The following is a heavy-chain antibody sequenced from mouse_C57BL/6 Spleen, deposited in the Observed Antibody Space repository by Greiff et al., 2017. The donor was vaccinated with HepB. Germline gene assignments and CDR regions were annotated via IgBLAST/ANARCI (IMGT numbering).Heavy chain of an antibody. CDR2: IWTGGGT. J-gene: IGHJ4*01. V-gene: IGHV2-9-1*01. CDR3: ARSLLYGSRAMDY. Sequence: VKLMESGPGLVAPSQSLSITCTVSGFSLTSYAISWVRQPPGKGLEWLGVIWTGGGTNYNSALKSRLSISKDNSKSQVFLKMNSLQTDDTARYYCARSLLYGSRAMDYWGQGTSVTVSS. D-gene: IGHD1-1*01. CDR1: GFSLTSYA.